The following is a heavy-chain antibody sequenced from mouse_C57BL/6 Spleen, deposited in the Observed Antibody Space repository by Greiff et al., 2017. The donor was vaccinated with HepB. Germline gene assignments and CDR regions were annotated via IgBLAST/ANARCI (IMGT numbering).Heavy chain of an antibody. CDR2: ISSGSSTI. V-gene: IGHV5-17*01. CDR3: ARLSTTVVAYYFDY. J-gene: IGHJ2*01. CDR1: GFTFSDYG. Sequence: DVKLVESGGGLVKPGGSLKLSCAASGFTFSDYGMHWVRQAPEKGLEWVAYISSGSSTIYYADTVKGRFTISRDNAKNTLFLQMTSLRSEDTAMYYCARLSTTVVAYYFDYWGQGTTLTVSS. D-gene: IGHD1-1*01.